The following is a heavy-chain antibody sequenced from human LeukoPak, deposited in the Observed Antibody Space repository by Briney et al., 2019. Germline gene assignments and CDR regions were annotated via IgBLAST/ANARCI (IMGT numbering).Heavy chain of an antibody. CDR3: ARVFNRLVIRGSFDY. Sequence: PSETLSLTCTVSGGSISSSSYYWGWIRQPPGKGLEWIGSIYYSGSTYYNPSLKSRVTISVDTSKNQFSLKLSSVTAADTAVYYCARVFNRLVIRGSFDYWGQGTLVTVSS. CDR2: IYYSGST. V-gene: IGHV4-39*07. D-gene: IGHD3-9*01. J-gene: IGHJ4*02. CDR1: GGSISSSSYY.